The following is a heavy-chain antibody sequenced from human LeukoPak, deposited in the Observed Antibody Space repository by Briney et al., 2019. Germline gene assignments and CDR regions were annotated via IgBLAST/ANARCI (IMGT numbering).Heavy chain of an antibody. V-gene: IGHV1-18*01. J-gene: IGHJ4*02. D-gene: IGHD3-22*01. Sequence: ASVKVSCKASGYTFTSYGISWVRQAPGQGLEWMGWISAYNGNTNYAQKLQSRVTMTTDTSTSTAYMELRSLRSDDTAVYYCARSSYYDSSGGNQFGYGYWGQGTLVTVSS. CDR3: ARSSYYDSSGGNQFGYGY. CDR2: ISAYNGNT. CDR1: GYTFTSYG.